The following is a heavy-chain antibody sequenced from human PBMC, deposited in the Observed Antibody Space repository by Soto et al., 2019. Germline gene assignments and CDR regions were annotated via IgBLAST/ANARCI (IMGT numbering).Heavy chain of an antibody. V-gene: IGHV3-7*04. Sequence: EVQLVESGGGLVQPGGSLRLSCAASGFSFSTYWMKWVRQAPGKGLEWVADIREDGNEKYYVDSVKGRFTISRDNAKNSLYLQMNSPRAEDTAVYYCARDLFDYWGQGILVTVSS. CDR2: IREDGNEK. J-gene: IGHJ4*02. CDR3: ARDLFDY. CDR1: GFSFSTYW.